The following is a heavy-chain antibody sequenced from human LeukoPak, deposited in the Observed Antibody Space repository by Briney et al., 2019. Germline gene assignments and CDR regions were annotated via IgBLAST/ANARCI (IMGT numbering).Heavy chain of an antibody. Sequence: SLRLSCTAYGFTFGDYSMSWFRQAPGKGLEWVGFIRRKAYGGTIQYAASVRGRFTISKDDSKSIAYLQMDSLKTEDTAMYYCSRNPYYDFCCFDYWGQGTLVTVSS. CDR2: IRRKAYGGTI. CDR1: GFTFGDYS. D-gene: IGHD3-3*01. J-gene: IGHJ4*02. CDR3: SRNPYYDFCCFDY. V-gene: IGHV3-49*03.